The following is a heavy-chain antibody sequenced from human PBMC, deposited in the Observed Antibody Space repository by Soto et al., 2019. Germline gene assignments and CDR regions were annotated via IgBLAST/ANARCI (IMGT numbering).Heavy chain of an antibody. CDR3: ARGYCSGGSCYSDDAFDI. CDR1: GFAFSRFA. CDR2: IGTAGDT. J-gene: IGHJ3*02. D-gene: IGHD2-15*01. V-gene: IGHV3-13*01. Sequence: GGSMRLSCAASGFAFSRFALHWLRQAPGKGLEWVSAIGTAGDTYYPGSVKGRFTISRENAKNSLYLQVNSLRAGDTAVYYCARGYCSGGSCYSDDAFDIWGQGTMVTVSS.